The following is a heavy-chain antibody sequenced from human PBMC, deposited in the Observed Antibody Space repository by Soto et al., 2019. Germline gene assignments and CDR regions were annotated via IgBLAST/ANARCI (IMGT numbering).Heavy chain of an antibody. CDR2: IYYSGST. V-gene: IGHV4-39*01. D-gene: IGHD2-15*01. J-gene: IGHJ4*02. CDR1: GGSISSSSYY. CDR3: ARHTPAISISDH. Sequence: QLQLQESGPGLVKPSETLSLTCTVSGGSISSSSYYWGWIRQPPGKGLEWIGSIYYSGSTYYNPSLQRRVTISVDTSKNQCSLKLSSVTAADTAVYYCARHTPAISISDHWGQGTLVTVSS.